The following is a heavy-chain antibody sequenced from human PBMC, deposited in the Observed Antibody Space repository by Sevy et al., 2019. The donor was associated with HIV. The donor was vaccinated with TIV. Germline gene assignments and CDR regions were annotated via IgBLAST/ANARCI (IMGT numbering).Heavy chain of an antibody. CDR3: ARPYGSGSWEAFDL. CDR1: GFTFSDHY. D-gene: IGHD3-10*01. CDR2: ISSSSNYI. Sequence: GGSLRLSCAASGFTFSDHYMDWVRQAPGKGLEWVSSISSSSNYIYYADSLKGRFTISRDNARNSLYLQMSSLRAEDTAVYYCARPYGSGSWEAFDLWGQGTMVTVSS. J-gene: IGHJ3*01. V-gene: IGHV3-21*01.